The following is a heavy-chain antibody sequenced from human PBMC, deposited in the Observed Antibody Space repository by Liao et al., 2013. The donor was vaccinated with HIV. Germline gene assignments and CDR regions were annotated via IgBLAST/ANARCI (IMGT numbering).Heavy chain of an antibody. Sequence: QVQLQESGPGLVKPSETLSLTCAVSGGSISSSSYYWGWIRQPPGKGLEWIGSIYYRGNTYYNPSLKTRVSMSADTSKNQFTLRLTSVTAADTAVYYCARDNKEYTNTWSSFAGPNRCFDIWGQGTMSPSLQ. D-gene: IGHD6-13*01. V-gene: IGHV4-39*07. CDR2: IYYRGNT. J-gene: IGHJ3*02. CDR3: ARDNKEYTNTWSSFAGPNRCFDI. CDR1: GGSISSSSYY.